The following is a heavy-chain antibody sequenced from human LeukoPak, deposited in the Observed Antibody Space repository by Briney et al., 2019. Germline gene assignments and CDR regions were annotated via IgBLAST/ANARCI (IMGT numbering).Heavy chain of an antibody. CDR1: GYTFTGYY. D-gene: IGHD5-12*01. CDR2: IIPIFGTA. CDR3: AREIIPDIVATTTLDY. Sequence: GASVKVSCKASGYTFTGYYIHWVRQAPGQGLEWMGGIIPIFGTANYAQKFQGRVTITADESTSTAYMELSSLRSEDTAVYYCAREIIPDIVATTTLDYWGQGTLVTVSS. V-gene: IGHV1-69*13. J-gene: IGHJ4*02.